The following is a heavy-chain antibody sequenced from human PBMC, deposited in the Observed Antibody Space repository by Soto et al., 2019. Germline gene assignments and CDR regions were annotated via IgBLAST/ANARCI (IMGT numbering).Heavy chain of an antibody. Sequence: EVQLVESGGGSVQPGGSLRLSCAVSGFTVSSNYMSWVRQAPGKGLEWVSIFYTGGSTYYSDSVKGRFTISRDNSKNTLYLQMNSLREEDTAVYYCVSYDFWSGYSDYWGQGTRVTVSS. V-gene: IGHV3-66*01. CDR2: FYTGGST. CDR1: GFTVSSNY. D-gene: IGHD3-3*01. CDR3: VSYDFWSGYSDY. J-gene: IGHJ4*02.